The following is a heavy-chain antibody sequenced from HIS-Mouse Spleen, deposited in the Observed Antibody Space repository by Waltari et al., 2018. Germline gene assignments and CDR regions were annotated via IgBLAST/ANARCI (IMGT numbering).Heavy chain of an antibody. D-gene: IGHD3-10*01. Sequence: EVQLVETGGGLIQPGGSLRLSCAASGFTVSSNYMSWVRQAPGKGLEWVSVIYSGGSTYYADSGKGRFTISRDNSKNTLYLQMNSLRAEDTAVYYCARHYYYGSGSYYFDYWGQGTLVTVSS. CDR1: GFTVSSNY. J-gene: IGHJ4*02. CDR3: ARHYYYGSGSYYFDY. V-gene: IGHV3-53*02. CDR2: IYSGGST.